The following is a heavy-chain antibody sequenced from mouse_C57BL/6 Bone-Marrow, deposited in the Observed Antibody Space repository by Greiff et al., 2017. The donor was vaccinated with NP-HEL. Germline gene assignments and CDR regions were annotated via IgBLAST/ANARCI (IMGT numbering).Heavy chain of an antibody. CDR3: TTGGSSPYAMDY. CDR1: GFNIKDDY. D-gene: IGHD1-1*01. V-gene: IGHV14-4*01. Sequence: VHVKQSGAELVRPGASVKLSCTVSGFNIKDDYMHWVKQRPEQGLEWIGWIDPENGDTEYASKFQGKATITADTSSNTDYLQLSSLTSEDTAVYYCTTGGSSPYAMDYWGQGTSVTVSS. CDR2: IDPENGDT. J-gene: IGHJ4*01.